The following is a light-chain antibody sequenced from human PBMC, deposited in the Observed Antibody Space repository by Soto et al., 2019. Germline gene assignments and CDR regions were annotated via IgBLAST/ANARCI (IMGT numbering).Light chain of an antibody. CDR2: GAS. V-gene: IGKV3-20*01. CDR3: QQYGTSPFT. Sequence: EIVLTQSAGTLSLSPGERVTLSCRASQSVRSNYLAWYQQKPGQAPRLLIYGASRRATGIPDRFSGSGSGTDFTLTINRLDPEDFAVYFCQQYGTSPFTFGQGTRLDIK. J-gene: IGKJ5*01. CDR1: QSVRSNY.